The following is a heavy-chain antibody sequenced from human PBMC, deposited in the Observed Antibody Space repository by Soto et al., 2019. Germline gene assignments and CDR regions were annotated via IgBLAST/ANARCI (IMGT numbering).Heavy chain of an antibody. J-gene: IGHJ4*02. CDR1: GFTFSSYG. CDR3: AKGGIAVV. Sequence: LRLSCAASGFTFSSYGMHWVRQAPGKGLEWVAVISYDGSNKYYADSVKGRFTISRDNSKNTLYLQMNSLRAEDTAVYYCAKGGIAVVWGQGTLVTVSS. V-gene: IGHV3-30*18. D-gene: IGHD6-19*01. CDR2: ISYDGSNK.